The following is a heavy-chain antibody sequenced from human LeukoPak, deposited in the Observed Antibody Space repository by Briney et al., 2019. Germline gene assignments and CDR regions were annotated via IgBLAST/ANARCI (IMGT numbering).Heavy chain of an antibody. D-gene: IGHD6-19*01. CDR1: GFTFSSNW. CDR2: ISSDGSST. V-gene: IGHV3-74*01. CDR3: ARISLSGWANDY. Sequence: PGGSLRLSCAASGFTFSSNWMHWVRQAPGKGLVWVTRISSDGSSTSYADSVKGRFTISRDNAKNTLHLQMSSLRAEDTAMYYCARISLSGWANDYWGQGTLVTVSS. J-gene: IGHJ4*02.